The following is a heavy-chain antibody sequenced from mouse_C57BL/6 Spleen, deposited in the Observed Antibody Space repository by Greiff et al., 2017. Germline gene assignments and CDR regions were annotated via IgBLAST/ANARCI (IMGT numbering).Heavy chain of an antibody. CDR2: INPNNGGT. D-gene: IGHD2-4*01. V-gene: IGHV1-26*01. CDR3: ARERDYDGFAY. J-gene: IGHJ3*01. CDR1: GYTFTDYY. Sequence: EVKLQQSGPELVKPGASVKISCKASGYTFTDYYMNWVKQSHGKSLEWIGDINPNNGGTRYNQKFKGKATLTVDKSSSTAYMELRSLTSEDSAVYYCARERDYDGFAYWGQGTLVTVSA.